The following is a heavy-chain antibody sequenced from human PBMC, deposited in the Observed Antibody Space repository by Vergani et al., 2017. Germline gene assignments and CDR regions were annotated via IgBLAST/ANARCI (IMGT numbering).Heavy chain of an antibody. V-gene: IGHV3-21*01. CDR1: GFTFSSYS. D-gene: IGHD3-22*01. CDR2: ISSSSSYM. CDR3: ASSGYYYSFDY. J-gene: IGHJ4*02. Sequence: EVQLVESGGGLVKPGGSLRLSCAASGFTFSSYSMNWVRQAPGKGLEWVSSISSSSSYMYYADSLKGRFTISRDNAKNSLYLQMNSLRAEDSAVYYCASSGYYYSFDYWGQGTLVTVSS.